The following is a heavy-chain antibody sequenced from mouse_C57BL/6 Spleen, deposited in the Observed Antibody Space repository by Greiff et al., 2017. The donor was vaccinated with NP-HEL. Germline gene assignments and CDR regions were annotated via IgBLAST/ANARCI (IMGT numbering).Heavy chain of an antibody. CDR2: IYPGDGDT. Sequence: VQLVESGPELVKPGASVKISCKASGYAFSSSWMNWVKQRPGKGLEWIGRIYPGDGDTNYNGKFKGKATLTADKSSSTAYMQLSSLTSEDSAVYFCARTHYYGSSYDAMDYWGQGTSVTVSS. CDR3: ARTHYYGSSYDAMDY. CDR1: GYAFSSSW. V-gene: IGHV1-82*01. J-gene: IGHJ4*01. D-gene: IGHD1-1*01.